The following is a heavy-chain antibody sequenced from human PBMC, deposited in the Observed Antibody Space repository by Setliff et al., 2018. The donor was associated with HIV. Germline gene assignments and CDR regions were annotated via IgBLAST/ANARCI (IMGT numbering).Heavy chain of an antibody. Sequence: ASVKVSCKASGYTFTDYYIHWVRQAPGQGLEWMRWINPNSSDTNYAQKFQGRVTMTRDTSISTAYMDLSRLRSDDTAVYYCARRVPPIPSGDLDYWGQGTLVTVSS. V-gene: IGHV1-2*02. J-gene: IGHJ4*02. D-gene: IGHD4-17*01. CDR3: ARRVPPIPSGDLDY. CDR1: GYTFTDYY. CDR2: INPNSSDT.